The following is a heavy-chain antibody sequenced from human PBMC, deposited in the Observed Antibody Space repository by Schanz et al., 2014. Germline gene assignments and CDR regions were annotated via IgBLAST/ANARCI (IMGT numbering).Heavy chain of an antibody. Sequence: EVQLLESGGGLVQPGGSLRLSCAVSGFTFSSYAMSWVRQAPGKGLEWVSTISGGGGGYRPYADSVKGRFTISRDNSINTLSLQMNSLSADDTAVYYCAKGAGYSYTYGRYGYWGQGTLVTVSS. CDR1: GFTFSSYA. J-gene: IGHJ4*02. CDR3: AKGAGYSYTYGRYGY. CDR2: ISGGGGGYR. V-gene: IGHV3-23*01. D-gene: IGHD5-18*01.